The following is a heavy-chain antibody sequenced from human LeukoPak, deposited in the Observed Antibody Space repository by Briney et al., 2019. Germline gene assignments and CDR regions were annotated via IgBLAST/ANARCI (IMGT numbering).Heavy chain of an antibody. CDR2: ISYDGSNK. CDR3: ARDPTRRQRYYDILTGSPNWFDP. D-gene: IGHD3-9*01. V-gene: IGHV3-30-3*01. Sequence: PGRSLRLSCAASGFTFSSYAMHWVRQAPGKGLEWVAVISYDGSNKSYADSVKGRFTISRDNSKNTLYLQMNSLRAEDTAVYYCARDPTRRQRYYDILTGSPNWFDPWGQGTLVTVSS. CDR1: GFTFSSYA. J-gene: IGHJ5*02.